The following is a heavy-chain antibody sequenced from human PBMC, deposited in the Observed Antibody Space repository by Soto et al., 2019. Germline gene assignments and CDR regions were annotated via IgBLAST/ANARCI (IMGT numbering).Heavy chain of an antibody. Sequence: SETLSLTCTVSGGSISSYYWSWIRQPPGKGLEWIGYIYYSGSTNYNPSLKSRVTISVDTSKNQFSLKLSSVTAADTAVYYCARVNYGEEQRGRNWFDPWGQGTLVTVSS. J-gene: IGHJ5*02. CDR3: ARVNYGEEQRGRNWFDP. CDR2: IYYSGST. V-gene: IGHV4-59*01. CDR1: GGSISSYY. D-gene: IGHD4-17*01.